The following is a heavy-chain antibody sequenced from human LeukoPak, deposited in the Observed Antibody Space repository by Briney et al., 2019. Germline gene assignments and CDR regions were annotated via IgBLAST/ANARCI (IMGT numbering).Heavy chain of an antibody. V-gene: IGHV4-34*01. Sequence: SETLSLTCTVSGASISSYYWSWIRQPPGKGLEWIGEINHSGSTNYNPSLKSRVTISVDTSKNQFSLQLSSVTAADTAVYYCARGHYYDSSGYYYYYYGMDVWGQGTTVTVSS. CDR1: GASISSYY. CDR3: ARGHYYDSSGYYYYYYGMDV. CDR2: INHSGST. D-gene: IGHD3-22*01. J-gene: IGHJ6*02.